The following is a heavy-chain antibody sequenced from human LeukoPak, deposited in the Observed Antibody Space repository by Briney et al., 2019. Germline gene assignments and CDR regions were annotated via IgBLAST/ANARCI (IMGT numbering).Heavy chain of an antibody. CDR2: IRSKAYGGTT. Sequence: PGGSLRLSCAASGFTFSTYTMSWVRQAPGKGLELVGFIRSKAYGGTTEYAASVKGRFTISRDDSKSIAYLQMNSLKTEDTAVYYCTRGLSDCGGDCYIFDYWGQGTLVTVSS. J-gene: IGHJ4*02. D-gene: IGHD2-21*01. CDR1: GFTFSTYT. CDR3: TRGLSDCGGDCYIFDY. V-gene: IGHV3-49*04.